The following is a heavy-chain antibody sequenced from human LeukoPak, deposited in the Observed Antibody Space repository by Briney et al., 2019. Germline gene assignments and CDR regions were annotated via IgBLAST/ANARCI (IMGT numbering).Heavy chain of an antibody. V-gene: IGHV4-34*01. J-gene: IGHJ6*03. CDR3: ARGRHCSSTSCYAPPTNYYYYYYMDV. CDR1: GGSFSGYY. CDR2: INHSGST. Sequence: SETLSLTCAVYGGSFSGYYWSWIRQPPGKGLEWIGEINHSGSTNYNPSLKSRVTISVDTSENQFSLKLSSVTAADTAVYYCARGRHCSSTSCYAPPTNYYYYYYMDVWGKGTTVTVSS. D-gene: IGHD2-2*01.